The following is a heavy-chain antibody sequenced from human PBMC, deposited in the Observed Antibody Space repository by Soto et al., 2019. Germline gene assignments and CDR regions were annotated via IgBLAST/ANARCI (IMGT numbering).Heavy chain of an antibody. V-gene: IGHV1-8*01. J-gene: IGHJ5*02. CDR2: MNPNSGNT. Sequence: QVQLVQSGAEVKKPGASVKVSCKASGYTFTSYDINWVRQATGQGFEYLGWMNPNSGNTGYVKKFQGRVTITMDTSLSTAYMEVSSLRSEDTAVYCCARGIEYGDYSTWLDPWGPGTRVTVSS. CDR1: GYTFTSYD. CDR3: ARGIEYGDYSTWLDP. D-gene: IGHD4-17*01.